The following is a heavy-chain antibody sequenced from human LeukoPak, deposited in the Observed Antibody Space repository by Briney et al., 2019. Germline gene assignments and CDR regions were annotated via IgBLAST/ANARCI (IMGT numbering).Heavy chain of an antibody. J-gene: IGHJ5*02. CDR2: IYYSGST. CDR3: ARGGGYDFIFGWFDP. V-gene: IGHV4-30-4*08. Sequence: PSETLSLTCTVSGVSISSSSYYWGWIRQPPGKGLEWIGYIYYSGSTYYNPSLKSRVTISVDTSKNQFSLKLSSVTAADTAVYYCARGGGYDFIFGWFDPWGQGTLVTVSS. D-gene: IGHD5-12*01. CDR1: GVSISSSSYY.